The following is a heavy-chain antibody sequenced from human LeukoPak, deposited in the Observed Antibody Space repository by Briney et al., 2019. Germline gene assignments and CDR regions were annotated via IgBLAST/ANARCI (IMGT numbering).Heavy chain of an antibody. CDR1: GFTFNNYA. D-gene: IGHD3-3*01. CDR2: ISSSGGRT. J-gene: IGHJ4*02. CDR3: TKEGGLYDSGGYFDY. Sequence: GGSLRLSCAASGFTFNNYAMGWARQAPGKGLEWVSTISSSGGRTYYADSVKGRFTFSRDDSKNTLYLQMNSLRAEDTAVYYCTKEGGLYDSGGYFDYWGQGTLVTVSS. V-gene: IGHV3-23*01.